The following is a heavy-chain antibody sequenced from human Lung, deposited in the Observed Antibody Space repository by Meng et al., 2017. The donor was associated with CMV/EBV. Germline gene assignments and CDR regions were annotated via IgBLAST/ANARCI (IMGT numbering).Heavy chain of an antibody. CDR1: GGSIGSVGYY. CDR2: IYYTGST. CDR3: AREAGRDGYATPKFDY. D-gene: IGHD5-24*01. Sequence: GQLKGLGPGLVKPLPTLSVTCTVSGGSIGSVGYYWSWIRQHPGKGLEWIGYIYYTGSTFYNPSLKSRVTISVDTSKNQFSLKLIPATAADTAVYYCAREAGRDGYATPKFDYWGQGTLVTVSS. J-gene: IGHJ4*02. V-gene: IGHV4-31*03.